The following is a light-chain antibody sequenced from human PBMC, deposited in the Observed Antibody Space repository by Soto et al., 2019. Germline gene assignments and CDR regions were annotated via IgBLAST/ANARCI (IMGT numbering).Light chain of an antibody. V-gene: IGKV1-39*01. Sequence: DIPMTQSPSSLSASVGDRVTITCRASQSISSYLNWYQQKPGKAPKLLIYAASSLQSGVPSRFSGSGFGTDFTLAISSLQTEDFATYFCRQSYSTPITFGQGTRLEIK. J-gene: IGKJ5*01. CDR1: QSISSY. CDR2: AAS. CDR3: RQSYSTPIT.